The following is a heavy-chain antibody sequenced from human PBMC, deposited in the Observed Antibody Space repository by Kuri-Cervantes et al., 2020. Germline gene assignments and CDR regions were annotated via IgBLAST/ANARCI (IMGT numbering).Heavy chain of an antibody. J-gene: IGHJ4*02. D-gene: IGHD3-16*02. CDR3: ARDSVYDYVWGSYLNPGPYFDY. V-gene: IGHV3-48*04. Sequence: GGSLRLSCAASGFTFSSYSMNWVRQAPGKGLEWVSHINSTRTTYYADSVKGRSTISRDNAKNSLYLQMNSLRAEDTALYYCARDSVYDYVWGSYLNPGPYFDYWGQGTLVTVSS. CDR1: GFTFSSYS. CDR2: INSTRTT.